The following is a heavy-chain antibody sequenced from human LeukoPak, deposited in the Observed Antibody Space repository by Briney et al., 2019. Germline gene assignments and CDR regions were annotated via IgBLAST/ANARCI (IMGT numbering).Heavy chain of an antibody. J-gene: IGHJ4*02. Sequence: GGSLRLSCAASGFTFSSYSMHWVRQAPGKGLEWVAVISYDGSNKYYADSVKGRFTISRDNSKNTLYLQMNSLRAEDTAVYYCAKVGMVAATEDYWGQGTLVTVSS. CDR3: AKVGMVAATEDY. D-gene: IGHD2-15*01. CDR2: ISYDGSNK. CDR1: GFTFSSYS. V-gene: IGHV3-30*18.